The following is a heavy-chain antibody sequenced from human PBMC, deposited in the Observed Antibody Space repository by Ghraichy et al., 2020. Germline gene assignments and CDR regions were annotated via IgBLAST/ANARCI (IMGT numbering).Heavy chain of an antibody. V-gene: IGHV4-61*01. CDR1: GGSVNSGTYS. CDR3: ARVRGYNYGLFDY. D-gene: IGHD5-18*01. J-gene: IGHJ4*02. Sequence: SQTLSLTCGVSGGSVNSGTYSWSWIRQPPGKGLEWIGYIFYSGSTNYNPSLKSRVTISVDTSKNQFSLRLSSVTAADTAVYFCARVRGYNYGLFDYWGQGTLVTVSS. CDR2: IFYSGST.